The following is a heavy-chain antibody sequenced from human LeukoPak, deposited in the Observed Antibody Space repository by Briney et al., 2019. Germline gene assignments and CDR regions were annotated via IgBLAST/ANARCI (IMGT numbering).Heavy chain of an antibody. Sequence: GGSLRLSCAASGFTFSSYTMNWVRQAPGKGLEWVSFISTSSSYIYYADSVKGRFTISRDNAKNSLFLQMNSLRAEDTAVYYCAKDIITMIVVVTVQLDVWGKGTTVTISS. CDR1: GFTFSSYT. J-gene: IGHJ6*04. V-gene: IGHV3-21*04. D-gene: IGHD3-22*01. CDR2: ISTSSSYI. CDR3: AKDIITMIVVVTVQLDV.